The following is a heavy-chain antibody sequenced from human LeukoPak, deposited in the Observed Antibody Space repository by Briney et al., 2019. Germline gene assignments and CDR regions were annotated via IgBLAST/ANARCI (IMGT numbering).Heavy chain of an antibody. D-gene: IGHD3-10*01. V-gene: IGHV4-39*01. CDR3: ARIDFYGSGNYYFDY. CDR1: GGSISDINYY. CDR2: IYYSGST. J-gene: IGHJ4*02. Sequence: SETLSVTCTVSGGSISDINYYWGWIRQPPGKGLEWIASIYYSGSTYYNPSLKSRVTISVDTSKKQFSLKLSSVTAADTAVYHCARIDFYGSGNYYFDYWGQGTLVTVSS.